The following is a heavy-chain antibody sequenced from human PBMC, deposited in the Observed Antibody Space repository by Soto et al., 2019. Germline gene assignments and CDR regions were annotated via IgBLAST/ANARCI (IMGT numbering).Heavy chain of an antibody. CDR1: GYTFTSYD. Sequence: QVPLVQSGAEVKKPGASVKVSCKASGYTFTSYDTNWVRQATGQGLEWMGWMNPNSGNTGYAQKFQGRVTMTRNTSISTAYMELSSLRSEDTAVYYCARGIAPLWFGAHYYGMDVWGQGTTVTVSS. CDR3: ARGIAPLWFGAHYYGMDV. V-gene: IGHV1-8*01. D-gene: IGHD3-10*01. CDR2: MNPNSGNT. J-gene: IGHJ6*02.